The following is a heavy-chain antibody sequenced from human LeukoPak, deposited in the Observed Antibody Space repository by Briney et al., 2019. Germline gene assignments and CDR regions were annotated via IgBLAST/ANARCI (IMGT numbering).Heavy chain of an antibody. J-gene: IGHJ3*01. CDR2: INHSGST. CDR1: GGSFSGYY. V-gene: IGHV4-34*01. Sequence: SSETLSLTCAVYGGSFSGYYWSWIRQPPGKGLEWIGEINHSGSTNYNPSLKSRVTMSVDTSKNQFSLKLSSVAAADTAVYYCARDIQLWGQGTMVTVSS. CDR3: ARDIQL.